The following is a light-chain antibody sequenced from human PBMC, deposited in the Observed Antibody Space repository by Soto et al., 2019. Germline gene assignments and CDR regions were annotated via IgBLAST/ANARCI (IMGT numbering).Light chain of an antibody. J-gene: IGLJ2*01. Sequence: QSALTQPASVSGSPGQSITISCTGSSSDVGRYNIVSWYQQHPGKAPKLMIYEGSQRPSGVSDRFSGSKSGNTASLTISGLQAEDEADYYCCSFALRSTLIFGGGTQLTVL. CDR1: SSDVGRYNI. V-gene: IGLV2-23*01. CDR2: EGS. CDR3: CSFALRSTLI.